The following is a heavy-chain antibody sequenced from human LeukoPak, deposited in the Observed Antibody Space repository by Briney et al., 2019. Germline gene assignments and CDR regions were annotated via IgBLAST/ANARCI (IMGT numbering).Heavy chain of an antibody. CDR1: GGSFSGYY. D-gene: IGHD6-13*01. CDR2: INHSGST. J-gene: IGHJ6*03. V-gene: IGHV4-34*01. Sequence: SETLSLTCAVYGGSFSGYYWSWIRQPPGKGLEWIGEINHSGSTNYNPSLKSRVTISVDTSKNQFSLKLSSVTAADTAVYYCARLAAAGLYYYYMDVWGKGTTVTVSS. CDR3: ARLAAAGLYYYYMDV.